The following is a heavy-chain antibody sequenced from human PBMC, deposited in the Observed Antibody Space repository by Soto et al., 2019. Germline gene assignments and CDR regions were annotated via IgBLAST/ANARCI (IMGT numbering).Heavy chain of an antibody. CDR2: IKPSGGST. V-gene: IGHV1-46*01. J-gene: IGHJ4*02. D-gene: IGHD2-21*02. CDR1: GYIFTSYY. CDR3: ARAYCGGDCSLDY. Sequence: QVQLVQSGAEVKKPGASVKVSCKASGYIFTSYYIKWVRQAPGQGLEWLGIIKPSGGSTSYAQKCQGRGTLTRDTATSTVYIELSSLRSEDTAVYFRARAYCGGDCSLDYLGQGTLVTVSS.